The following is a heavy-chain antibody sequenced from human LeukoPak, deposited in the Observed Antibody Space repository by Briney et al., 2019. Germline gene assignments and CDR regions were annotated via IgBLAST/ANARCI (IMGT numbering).Heavy chain of an antibody. Sequence: GGSLRLSCAASGFTFSNYGMNWVRQAPGRGLEWVSAVSSSSDRTYYADSVKGRLTISRGNSKNTLYLQMYSLRAEDTAVYYCARHYDYIWGTTPGVVDYWGQGTLVTVSS. J-gene: IGHJ4*02. D-gene: IGHD3-16*01. CDR2: VSSSSDRT. CDR3: ARHYDYIWGTTPGVVDY. V-gene: IGHV3-23*01. CDR1: GFTFSNYG.